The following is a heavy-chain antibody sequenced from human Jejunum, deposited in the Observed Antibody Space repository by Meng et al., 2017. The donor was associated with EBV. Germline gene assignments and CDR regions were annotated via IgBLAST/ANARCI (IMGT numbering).Heavy chain of an antibody. V-gene: IGHV4-4*02. CDR2: TSHRVIT. Sequence: QVQLQESGPRLVNPSGXLSLTCGVSGDSVSTDKWWSWVRQSPGKGLEWIGETSHRVITYYNPSLESRVTISIDTSKSQFSLRLRSVTAADTAVYYCARASWERLLEYWGQGTLVTVSS. D-gene: IGHD1-26*01. CDR1: GDSVSTDKW. CDR3: ARASWERLLEY. J-gene: IGHJ4*02.